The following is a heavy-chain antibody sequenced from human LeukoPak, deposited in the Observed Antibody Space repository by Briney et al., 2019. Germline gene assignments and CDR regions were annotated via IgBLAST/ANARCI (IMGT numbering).Heavy chain of an antibody. Sequence: RGSLRLSCAASGFTFSSYSMNWVSQAPGKGLDSVSSISSSSSYIYYADSVKGRFTISRDNAKNSLYLQMNSLRAEDTAVYYCARTGYSSGWYPFGAFDYWGQGTLVTVSS. D-gene: IGHD6-19*01. CDR3: ARTGYSSGWYPFGAFDY. J-gene: IGHJ4*02. CDR2: ISSSSSYI. CDR1: GFTFSSYS. V-gene: IGHV3-21*01.